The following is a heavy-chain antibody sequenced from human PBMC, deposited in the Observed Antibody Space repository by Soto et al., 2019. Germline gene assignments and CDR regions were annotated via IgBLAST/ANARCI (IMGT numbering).Heavy chain of an antibody. CDR2: IIPLLDVT. J-gene: IGHJ4*02. CDR1: GGTFSTYT. V-gene: IGHV1-69*08. CDR3: ARDSGTVGYDDS. D-gene: IGHD3-10*01. Sequence: QVQLVPSGAEVKKPGSSVKVSCKASGGTFSTYTINWVRQAPGQGLEWMGRIIPLLDVTNNAQRFQGRVTITADKSTSTVYMELTSLTSQDTAVYYCARDSGTVGYDDSWGQGTLVTVSS.